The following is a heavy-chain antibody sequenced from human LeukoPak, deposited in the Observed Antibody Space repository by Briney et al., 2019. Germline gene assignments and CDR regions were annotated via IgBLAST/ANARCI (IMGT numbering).Heavy chain of an antibody. CDR2: IYSGGDT. CDR3: ARDRPTGASRRFVVQ. CDR1: GVTVSRNY. V-gene: IGHV3-53*01. Sequence: GGSLRLSCAASGVTVSRNYMSWVRQAPGKGLEWVSVIYSGGDTYYADSMRGRVTISRDNAKSSLYLLMNSLRVEDTAVYYCARDRPTGASRRFVVQWGQGTLVTVSS. D-gene: IGHD3-16*01. J-gene: IGHJ4*02.